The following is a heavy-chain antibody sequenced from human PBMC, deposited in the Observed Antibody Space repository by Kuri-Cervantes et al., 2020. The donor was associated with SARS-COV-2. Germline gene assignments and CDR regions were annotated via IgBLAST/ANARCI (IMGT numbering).Heavy chain of an antibody. Sequence: ASVKVSCKASGYTFTSYGISWVRQAPGQGLEWMGWISAYNGNTNYAQKFQGRVTMTRDTSISTAYMELSRLRSDDTAVYYCARPMYSGSYYGGWVTFDYWGQGTLVTVSS. CDR2: ISAYNGNT. CDR3: ARPMYSGSYYGGWVTFDY. CDR1: GYTFTSYG. V-gene: IGHV1-18*01. J-gene: IGHJ4*02. D-gene: IGHD1-26*01.